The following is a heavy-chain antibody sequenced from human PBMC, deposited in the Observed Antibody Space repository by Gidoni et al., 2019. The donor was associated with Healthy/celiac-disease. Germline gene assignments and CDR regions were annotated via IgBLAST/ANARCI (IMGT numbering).Heavy chain of an antibody. Sequence: QVQLVQSGAEGKKPGASVKVSCQASGYTFTGYYMHWVRQAPGQGLESMGWINPNSGGTNYAQKFKARVTMTRDTSISTAYIELSRLRYDDTAVYYCARDHTSPSVVMTTFAFDIWGQGTIVTVSS. CDR1: GYTFTGYY. V-gene: IGHV1-2*02. CDR3: ARDHTSPSVVMTTFAFDI. D-gene: IGHD3-22*01. J-gene: IGHJ3*02. CDR2: INPNSGGT.